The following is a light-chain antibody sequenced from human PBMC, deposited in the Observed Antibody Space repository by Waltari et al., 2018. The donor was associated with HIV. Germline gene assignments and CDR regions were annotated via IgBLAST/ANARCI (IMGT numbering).Light chain of an antibody. CDR2: WAS. J-gene: IGKJ4*01. Sequence: DIVMTQSPDSLAVSLGERATINCQSSKSVLYRSNNKNHLAWYQQKPGQPPKLPIYWASTREFGVPDRFSGSGSGTDFTLTISSLQAEDVAVYYCQQYYSSPFTFGGGTRVEIK. CDR3: QQYYSSPFT. V-gene: IGKV4-1*01. CDR1: KSVLYRSNNKNH.